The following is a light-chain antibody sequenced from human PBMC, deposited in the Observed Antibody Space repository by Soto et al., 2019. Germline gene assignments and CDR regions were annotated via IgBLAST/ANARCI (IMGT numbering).Light chain of an antibody. J-gene: IGKJ1*01. CDR2: GAS. CDR1: QSVATN. Sequence: EIVMTQSPATLCVSPGERATLSRSASQSVATNLAWYQQKPRQPPRLLIYGASTRATGIPARFSGSGSGTEFTLTISSLQSVDFAVYSCQQYNNWPWTFGQGTKVDIK. V-gene: IGKV3-15*01. CDR3: QQYNNWPWT.